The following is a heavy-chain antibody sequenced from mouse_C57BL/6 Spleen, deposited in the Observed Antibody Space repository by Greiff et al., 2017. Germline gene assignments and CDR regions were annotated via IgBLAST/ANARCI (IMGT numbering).Heavy chain of an antibody. Sequence: VQLKESGAELVKPGASVKLSCTASGFNIKDYYMHWVKQRTEQGLEWIGRIDPEDGETKYAPKFQGKATITADTSSNTAYLQLSSLTSEDTAVYYCASITTVVARGYAMDYWGQGTSVTVSS. CDR1: GFNIKDYY. CDR2: IDPEDGET. D-gene: IGHD1-1*01. CDR3: ASITTVVARGYAMDY. J-gene: IGHJ4*01. V-gene: IGHV14-2*01.